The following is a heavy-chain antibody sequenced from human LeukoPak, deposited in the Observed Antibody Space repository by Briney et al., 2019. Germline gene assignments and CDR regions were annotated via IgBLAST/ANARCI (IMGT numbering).Heavy chain of an antibody. CDR1: GGSISSYY. V-gene: IGHV4-59*08. CDR2: IYYSGGT. Sequence: PSESLSLTCLVSGGSISSYYWSWIRQPPGKGLEWIGYIYYSGGTNYHTTLKSRVTISVETSKNQSSLKRSSVNAAYTAVYYCARQTLQFMMTFGGVIAPFDYWGQGTLVTVSS. D-gene: IGHD3-16*02. J-gene: IGHJ4*02. CDR3: ARQTLQFMMTFGGVIAPFDY.